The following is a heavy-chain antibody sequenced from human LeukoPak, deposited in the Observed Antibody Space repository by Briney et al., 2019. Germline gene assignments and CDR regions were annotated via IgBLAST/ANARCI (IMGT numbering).Heavy chain of an antibody. Sequence: GGSLRLSCAASGFTFSSYSMNWVRQAPGKGLEWVPSISSSSSYIYYADSVKGRFTISRDNAKNSLYLQMNSLRAEDTAVYYCARDHGYRSGSYWDYWGQGTLVTVSS. CDR1: GFTFSSYS. D-gene: IGHD3-10*01. CDR3: ARDHGYRSGSYWDY. J-gene: IGHJ4*02. V-gene: IGHV3-21*01. CDR2: ISSSSSYI.